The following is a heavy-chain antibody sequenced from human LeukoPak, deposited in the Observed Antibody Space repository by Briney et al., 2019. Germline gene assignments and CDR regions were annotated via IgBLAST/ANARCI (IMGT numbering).Heavy chain of an antibody. V-gene: IGHV1-2*02. D-gene: IGHD3-9*01. Sequence: ASVKVSCKASGYTFTGYYIHWVRQPPGQGLEWMGWINPNNGGTKSAQKFQGRVTMTRDTSISTAYMELSRLRSDDTAVYYCARMADYDILTGYYRGKQFDYWGQGTLVTVSS. CDR3: ARMADYDILTGYYRGKQFDY. CDR2: INPNNGGT. J-gene: IGHJ4*02. CDR1: GYTFTGYY.